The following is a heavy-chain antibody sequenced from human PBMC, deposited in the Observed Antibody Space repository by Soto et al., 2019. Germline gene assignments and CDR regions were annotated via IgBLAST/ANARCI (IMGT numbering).Heavy chain of an antibody. CDR3: ARDLAYCSGGSCYSNVVDY. J-gene: IGHJ4*02. V-gene: IGHV3-23*01. CDR2: ISGSGGRP. Sequence: PGGSLRLSCAASGFTFTTYTMSWVRQAPGKGLEWVSVISGSGGRPSYADSVQGRFIISRDNPKSTLYLQMNSLRAEDTAVYYCARDLAYCSGGSCYSNVVDYWGQGTLVTVSS. D-gene: IGHD2-15*01. CDR1: GFTFTTYT.